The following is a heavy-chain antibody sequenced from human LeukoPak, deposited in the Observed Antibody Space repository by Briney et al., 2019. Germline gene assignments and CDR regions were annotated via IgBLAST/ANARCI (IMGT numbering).Heavy chain of an antibody. CDR3: ARAPRAVGASGAFDI. D-gene: IGHD1-26*01. Sequence: KSSETLSLTCTVSGGSISNYYWSWIRQSAGKGLEWIGRIYSTGSTNYNPSLKSRVTMSVDTSKNQFSLKLSSVTAADTAVYYCARAPRAVGASGAFDIWGQGTMVTVSS. J-gene: IGHJ3*02. CDR2: IYSTGST. V-gene: IGHV4-4*07. CDR1: GGSISNYY.